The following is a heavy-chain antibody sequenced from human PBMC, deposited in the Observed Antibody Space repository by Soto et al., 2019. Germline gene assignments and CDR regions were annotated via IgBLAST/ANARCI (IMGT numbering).Heavy chain of an antibody. V-gene: IGHV3-23*01. Sequence: GGSLRLSCAASGFTFSSYAMSWVRQAPGKGMEWVSAIGGSGSSTYYADSVKGRFTISRDNSKNTLYLQMDSLRDDDTALYYCAKDRYYDSSGYHDAFDVWGQGTMVTVSS. J-gene: IGHJ3*01. CDR1: GFTFSSYA. CDR3: AKDRYYDSSGYHDAFDV. D-gene: IGHD3-22*01. CDR2: IGGSGSST.